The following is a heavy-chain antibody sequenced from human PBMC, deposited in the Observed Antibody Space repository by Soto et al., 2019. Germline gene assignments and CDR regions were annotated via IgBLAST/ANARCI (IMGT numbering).Heavy chain of an antibody. CDR3: ARSQGSSTSLEIYYYYYYGMDV. V-gene: IGHV1-69*01. Sequence: QVQLVQSGAEVKKPGSSVKVSWKASGGTFSSYAISWVRQAPGQGLEWMGGIIPISETTNYAQKFQGRVTITADESKSTAYMELSSLRSEDTAVYYCARSQGSSTSLEIYYYYYYGMDVWGQGTTVTVSS. J-gene: IGHJ6*02. D-gene: IGHD2-2*01. CDR1: GGTFSSYA. CDR2: IIPISETT.